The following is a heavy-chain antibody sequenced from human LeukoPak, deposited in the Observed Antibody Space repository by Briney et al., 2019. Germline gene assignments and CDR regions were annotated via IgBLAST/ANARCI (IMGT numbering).Heavy chain of an antibody. CDR3: ARDGQQWRHYYYYMDV. J-gene: IGHJ6*03. Sequence: SGGSLRLSCAASGFTFSSYGMSWVRQAPGKGLEWVSAISGSGGSTYYADSVKGRFTISRDNAKNSLYLQMNSLRAEDTAVYYCARDGQQWRHYYYYMDVWGKGTTVTVSS. CDR1: GFTFSSYG. D-gene: IGHD6-19*01. CDR2: ISGSGGST. V-gene: IGHV3-23*01.